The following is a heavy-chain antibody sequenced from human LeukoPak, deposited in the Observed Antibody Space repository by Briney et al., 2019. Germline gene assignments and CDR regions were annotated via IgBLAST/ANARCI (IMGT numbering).Heavy chain of an antibody. V-gene: IGHV3-20*04. D-gene: IGHD1-26*01. J-gene: IGHJ4*02. CDR3: ARVSYSGNYYPDY. Sequence: PGGSLRLSRAASGFTFDDYDTSWVRQVPGRGLEWVSAIIWNGGSTGFADSVKGRFTISRDNAKNSLYLQMNSLRAEDTALYYCARVSYSGNYYPDYWGEGTLVTVSS. CDR1: GFTFDDYD. CDR2: IIWNGGST.